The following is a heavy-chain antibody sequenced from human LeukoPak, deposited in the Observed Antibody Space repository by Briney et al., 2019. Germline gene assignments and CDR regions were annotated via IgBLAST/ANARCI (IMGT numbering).Heavy chain of an antibody. CDR1: GGTFSSYA. V-gene: IGHV1-69*13. CDR2: IIPIFGTA. CDR3: ARAVPAAIFGYYYYMDV. Sequence: SVKVSCKASGGTFSSYAISWVRQAPGQGLEWMGGIIPIFGTANYAQKFQGRVTITADESTSTAYMELSSLRSEDTAVYYCARAVPAAIFGYYYYMDVWGKGTTVTVSS. J-gene: IGHJ6*03. D-gene: IGHD2-2*01.